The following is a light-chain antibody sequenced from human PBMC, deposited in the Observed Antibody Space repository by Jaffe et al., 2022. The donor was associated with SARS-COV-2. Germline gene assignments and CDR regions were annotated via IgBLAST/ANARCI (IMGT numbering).Light chain of an antibody. V-gene: IGLV1-44*01. Sequence: QSVLTQSPSASGTPGQRVTISCSGSTSNIGRNTVNWYQQLPGTAPKLLMYSNDQRPSGVPDRFSGSKSDTSASLAISGLQSDDEADYYCAAWDDSLNGPVFGGGTKVTVL. CDR3: AAWDDSLNGPV. CDR1: TSNIGRNT. J-gene: IGLJ3*02. CDR2: SND.